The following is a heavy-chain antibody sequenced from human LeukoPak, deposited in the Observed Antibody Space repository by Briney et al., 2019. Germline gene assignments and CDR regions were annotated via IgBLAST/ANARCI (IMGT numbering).Heavy chain of an antibody. V-gene: IGHV3-23*01. J-gene: IGHJ4*02. CDR2: ISGGGGIA. Sequence: PGGSLRLSCAASGFTFGSYAMSWVRQAPGKGLEWVSDISGGGGIAYYADSVKGRFTISRDNSKSTVYLQVNSLRAEDTAVYYCAKAYCSSASCYPYYFDSWGQGTLVTVSS. CDR3: AKAYCSSASCYPYYFDS. D-gene: IGHD2-2*01. CDR1: GFTFGSYA.